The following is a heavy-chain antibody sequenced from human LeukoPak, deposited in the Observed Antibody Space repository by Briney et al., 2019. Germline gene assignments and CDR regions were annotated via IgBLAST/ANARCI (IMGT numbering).Heavy chain of an antibody. J-gene: IGHJ4*02. Sequence: PGGSLRLSCADSGFTFSSYAMHWVRQAPGKGLEWVANIKQDGSEKYYVDSVKGRFTISRDNAKNSLYLQMNSLRDEDTAVYYCARDGVIVGADFDYWGQGTLVTVSS. V-gene: IGHV3-7*01. CDR2: IKQDGSEK. CDR3: ARDGVIVGADFDY. CDR1: GFTFSSYA. D-gene: IGHD1-26*01.